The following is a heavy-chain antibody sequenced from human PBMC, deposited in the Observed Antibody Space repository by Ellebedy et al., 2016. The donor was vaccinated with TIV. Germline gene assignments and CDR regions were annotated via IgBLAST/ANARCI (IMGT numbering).Heavy chain of an antibody. CDR3: AWGGPAPFDY. CDR1: GGSISSYY. V-gene: IGHV4-59*01. J-gene: IGHJ4*02. Sequence: SETLSLXCAVSGGSISSYYWSWIRQSPGKGLEWIGYIYYSGSPNFNPSLKSRVTISVDTSKNQFSLKLTSVTAADTAVYYCAWGGPAPFDYWGQGTLVTVSS. D-gene: IGHD3-16*01. CDR2: IYYSGSP.